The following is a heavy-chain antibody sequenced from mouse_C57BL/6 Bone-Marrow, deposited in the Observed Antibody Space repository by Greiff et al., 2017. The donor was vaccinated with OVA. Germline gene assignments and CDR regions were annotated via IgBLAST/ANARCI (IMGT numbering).Heavy chain of an antibody. D-gene: IGHD1-1*01. CDR3: ARSAGYGSSYKDY. J-gene: IGHJ2*01. CDR2: IYPRSGNT. CDR1: GYTFTSYG. Sequence: QVQLQQSGAELARPGASVKLSCKASGYTFTSYGISWVKQRTGQGLEWIGEIYPRSGNTYYNEQFKGKATLTADKSSSTAYMELRSLTSEDSSVYFCARSAGYGSSYKDYWGQGTTLTVSS. V-gene: IGHV1-81*01.